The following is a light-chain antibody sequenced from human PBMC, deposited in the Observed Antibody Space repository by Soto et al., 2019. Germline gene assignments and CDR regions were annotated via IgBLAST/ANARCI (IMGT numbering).Light chain of an antibody. Sequence: QSVLTQSPSASASLGASVKLTCTLSSGHSSYAIAWHQQQPEKGPRYLMNLNIDGSHSKGDGIPDRFSGSSSGAERYLTISSLQSEDEADYYCQTWGTGILVFGGGTKLTVL. V-gene: IGLV4-69*01. CDR2: LNIDGSH. CDR3: QTWGTGILV. J-gene: IGLJ2*01. CDR1: SGHSSYA.